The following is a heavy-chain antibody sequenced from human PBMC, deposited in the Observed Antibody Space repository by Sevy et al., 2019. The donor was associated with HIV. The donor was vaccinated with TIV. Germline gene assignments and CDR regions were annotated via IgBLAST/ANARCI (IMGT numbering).Heavy chain of an antibody. D-gene: IGHD1-26*01. J-gene: IGHJ4*02. CDR2: ISSSGGTT. V-gene: IGHV3-64D*08. CDR1: EFTFSSHN. Sequence: GGSLRLSCTASEFTFSSHNMHWVRQAPGKGPEYVSSISSSGGTTYYVDSVKGRFTISRDNSKSTLYLEMNSVKIEDTAIYYCVKDWDGVFDYWGQGAPVTVSS. CDR3: VKDWDGVFDY.